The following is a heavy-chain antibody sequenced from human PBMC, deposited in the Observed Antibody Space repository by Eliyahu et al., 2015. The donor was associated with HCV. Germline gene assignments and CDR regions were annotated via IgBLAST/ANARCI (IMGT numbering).Heavy chain of an antibody. Sequence: QVQLVESGGGVVQPGRSLRLSCAASGFTFSSXGMPWVRQAPGKGLEWVAVIWYDGSNKYYADSVKGRFTISRDNSKNTLYLQMNSLRAEDTAVYYCARGSPYSSSWYWDYYYGMDVWGQGTTVTVSS. CDR2: IWYDGSNK. D-gene: IGHD6-13*01. J-gene: IGHJ6*02. CDR1: GFTFSSXG. V-gene: IGHV3-33*01. CDR3: ARGSPYSSSWYWDYYYGMDV.